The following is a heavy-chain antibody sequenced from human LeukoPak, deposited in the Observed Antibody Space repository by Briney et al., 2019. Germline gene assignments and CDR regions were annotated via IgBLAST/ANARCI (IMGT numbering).Heavy chain of an antibody. V-gene: IGHV4-34*01. Sequence: SETLSLTCAVYGGSFSDYYWTWIRQPPGKGLEWIGEISHSGRASYNPSLKSRVTMSVDTSKHQFSLILSSVSAADTAVYYCARGRFLGDYYGSGVLDYWGQGTLVTVSS. CDR3: ARGRFLGDYYGSGVLDY. CDR1: GGSFSDYY. J-gene: IGHJ4*02. CDR2: ISHSGRA. D-gene: IGHD3-10*01.